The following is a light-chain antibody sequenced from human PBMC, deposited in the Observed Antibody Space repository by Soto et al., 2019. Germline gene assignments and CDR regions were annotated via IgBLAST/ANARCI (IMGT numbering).Light chain of an antibody. CDR2: GAS. CDR3: HHYGSS. J-gene: IGKJ4*01. CDR1: QSVNSKC. V-gene: IGKV3-20*01. Sequence: EIVLTQSPGTLSLSPGERASLSCRASQSVNSKCLAWYQQKPGQAPRLVIYGASNRATGLPDRFSGSGSGTDFTLTISRLEPEDFAFYYCHHYGSSFGGGTRVEFK.